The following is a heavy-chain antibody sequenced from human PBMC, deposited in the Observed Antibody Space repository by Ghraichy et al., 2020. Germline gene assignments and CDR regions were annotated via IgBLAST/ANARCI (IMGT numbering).Heavy chain of an antibody. CDR2: INPSGGST. Sequence: ASVKVSCKASGYTFTSYYMHWVRQAPGQGLEWMGIINPSGGSTSYAQKFQGRVTMTRDTSTSTVYMELSSLRSEDTAVFYCARDGGYCSGGSCSTWYYFDYWGQGTLVTVSS. V-gene: IGHV1-46*01. D-gene: IGHD2-15*01. CDR1: GYTFTSYY. J-gene: IGHJ4*02. CDR3: ARDGGYCSGGSCSTWYYFDY.